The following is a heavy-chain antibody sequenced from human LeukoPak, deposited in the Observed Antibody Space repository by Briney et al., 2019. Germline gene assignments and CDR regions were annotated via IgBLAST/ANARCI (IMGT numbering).Heavy chain of an antibody. Sequence: GESLKISCKGSGYSFTNYWIAWVRQMPGKGLEWMGTIYPGDSDTKYSPSFRGQVTISADKPTTTAYLQWNSLKASDTAMYYCARSRVSMHFGDYWGQGSLVTVSS. CDR2: IYPGDSDT. V-gene: IGHV5-51*04. D-gene: IGHD2-21*01. CDR3: ARSRVSMHFGDY. J-gene: IGHJ4*02. CDR1: GYSFTNYW.